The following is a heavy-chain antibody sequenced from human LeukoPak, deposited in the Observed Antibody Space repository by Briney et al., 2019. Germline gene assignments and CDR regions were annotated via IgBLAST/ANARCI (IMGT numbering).Heavy chain of an antibody. V-gene: IGHV5-51*01. CDR2: YPGDSDT. J-gene: IGHJ4*02. D-gene: IGHD4-23*01. CDR3: ARLTTVVSHFDY. Sequence: GESLKISCKGSGYSFTSYWIGWVRQMPGKGLEWMGIYPGDSDTRYTPSFQGQVTISADKSISTAYLQWSSLKASGTAMYYCARLTTVVSHFDYWGQGTLVTVSS. CDR1: GYSFTSYW.